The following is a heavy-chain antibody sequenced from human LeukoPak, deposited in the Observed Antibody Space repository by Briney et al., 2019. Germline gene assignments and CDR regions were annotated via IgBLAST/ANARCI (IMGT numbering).Heavy chain of an antibody. V-gene: IGHV1-18*04. CDR3: ARGGLSGSGSIDY. J-gene: IGHJ4*02. D-gene: IGHD3-10*01. CDR1: GFTFTSHG. CDR2: ISAYNGKT. Sequence: ASVTVSCTASGFTFTSHGFTWVRQAPGQGLEWMGWISAYNGKTNYAQKLQGRVTMSTDTSTSTVYMELRSLRSDDTALYYCARGGLSGSGSIDYWGQGTPVTVSS.